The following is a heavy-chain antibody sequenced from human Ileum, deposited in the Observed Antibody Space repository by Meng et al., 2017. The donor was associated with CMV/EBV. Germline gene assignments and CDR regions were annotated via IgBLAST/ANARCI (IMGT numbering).Heavy chain of an antibody. CDR2: IYYSGST. V-gene: IGHV4-39*07. Sequence: GSLRLSCTVSGGSISSSSYYWGWIRQPPGKGLEWIGSIYYSGSTYYNPSLKSRVTISVDTSKNQFSLKLSSVTAADTAVYYCARAGGSGVRYGMDVWGQGTMVTVSS. D-gene: IGHD3-3*01. J-gene: IGHJ6*02. CDR3: ARAGGSGVRYGMDV. CDR1: GGSISSSSYY.